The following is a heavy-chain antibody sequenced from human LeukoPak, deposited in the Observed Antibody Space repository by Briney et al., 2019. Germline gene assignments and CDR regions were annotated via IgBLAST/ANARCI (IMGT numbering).Heavy chain of an antibody. Sequence: ASVKVSCKASGYTFTSYDINWVRRATGQGLEWMGLMNPNSGNTGYAQKFQGRVTITRNTSISTAYMELSSLRSEDTAVYYCARESGDSYYYYYMDVWGKGTTVTVSS. CDR3: ARESGDSYYYYYMDV. D-gene: IGHD7-27*01. CDR2: MNPNSGNT. CDR1: GYTFTSYD. V-gene: IGHV1-8*03. J-gene: IGHJ6*03.